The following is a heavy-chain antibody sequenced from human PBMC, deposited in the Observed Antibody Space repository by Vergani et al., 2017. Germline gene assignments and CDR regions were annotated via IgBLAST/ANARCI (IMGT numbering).Heavy chain of an antibody. D-gene: IGHD3-10*01. CDR1: GGSIRSGDYY. CDR2: LYYSGST. J-gene: IGHJ4*02. V-gene: IGHV4-30-4*08. CDR3: ARYPSYYYGSGSYYTGY. Sequence: QVQLQESGPGLVKPSQTLSLTCTVSGGSIRSGDYYWSWIRQPPGKGLEWIGYLYYSGSTYYNPTLKSRVTISVDTSKNQFSLKLSSVTTADTAVDYCARYPSYYYGSGSYYTGYWGQGTLVTVSS.